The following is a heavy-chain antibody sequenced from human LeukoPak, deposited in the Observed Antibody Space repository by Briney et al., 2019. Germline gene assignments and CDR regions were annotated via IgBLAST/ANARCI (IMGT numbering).Heavy chain of an antibody. D-gene: IGHD3-22*01. CDR2: IYTSGST. V-gene: IGHV4-4*07. CDR3: AREGTHYYDSSGYYYIPAYYFDY. Sequence: PSETLSLTCTVSGGSISSYYWSWIRQPAGKGLEWIGRIYTSGSTNYNPSLKGRVTMSVDTSKNQFSLKLSSVTAADTAVYYCAREGTHYYDSSGYYYIPAYYFDYWGQGTLVTVSS. J-gene: IGHJ4*02. CDR1: GGSISSYY.